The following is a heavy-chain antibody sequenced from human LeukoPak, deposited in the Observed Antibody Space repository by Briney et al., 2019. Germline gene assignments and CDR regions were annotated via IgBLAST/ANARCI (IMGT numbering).Heavy chain of an antibody. CDR2: IYHSGST. V-gene: IGHV4-30-2*01. J-gene: IGHJ4*03. Sequence: PSETLSLTCAVSGGSISSGGYSWSWIRQPPGKGLEWIGYIYHSGSTYYNPSLKSRVTISVDRSKNQFSLKLSSVTAADTAVYYCARGNVDTAMGYFDYWGQGTTVTVSS. CDR3: ARGNVDTAMGYFDY. D-gene: IGHD5-18*01. CDR1: GGSISSGGYS.